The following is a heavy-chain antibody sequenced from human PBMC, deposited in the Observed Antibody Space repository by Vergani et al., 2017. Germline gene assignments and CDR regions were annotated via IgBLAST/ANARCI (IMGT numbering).Heavy chain of an antibody. CDR1: GYTFTSYA. J-gene: IGHJ4*02. Sequence: QVQLVQSGAEVKKPGSSVKVSCKAAGYTFTSYAIHWVRQAPGQGLEWMGWINPNSGGTNYAQKFQGRVTMTRDTSIRTVYMELSRLTYDDTAVYYCARWKGTSTITGFDNWGQGTLVTVSS. CDR2: INPNSGGT. D-gene: IGHD5-24*01. CDR3: ARWKGTSTITGFDN. V-gene: IGHV1-2*02.